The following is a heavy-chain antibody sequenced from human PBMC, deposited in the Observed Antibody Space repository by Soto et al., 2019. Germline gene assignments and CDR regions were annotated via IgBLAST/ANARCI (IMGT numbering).Heavy chain of an antibody. D-gene: IGHD2-2*01. Sequence: SVKVSCKASGGTFSSYAISWVRQAPGQGLEWMGGIIPIFGTANYAQKFQGRVTITADESTSTAYMELSSLRSEDTAVYYCARVVGYCSSTSCYWNCFDPWGQGTLVTVSS. V-gene: IGHV1-69*13. CDR1: GGTFSSYA. J-gene: IGHJ5*02. CDR3: ARVVGYCSSTSCYWNCFDP. CDR2: IIPIFGTA.